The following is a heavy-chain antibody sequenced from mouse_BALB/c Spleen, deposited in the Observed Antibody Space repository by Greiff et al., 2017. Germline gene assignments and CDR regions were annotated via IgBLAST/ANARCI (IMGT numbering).Heavy chain of an antibody. CDR1: GYTFTDYT. CDR3: ARGGVRRAMDD. J-gene: IGHJ4*01. Sequence: EVQLQQFGAELVKPGASVKLSCKASGYTFTDYTMDWVKQSHGKSLEWIADINPNYDSTSYNQKFKGKATLTEGKSSSTSYMELRSLTAEDTAVYYCARGGVRRAMDDWGQGTSVTVSS. D-gene: IGHD2-14*01. V-gene: IGHV1-18*01. CDR2: INPNYDST.